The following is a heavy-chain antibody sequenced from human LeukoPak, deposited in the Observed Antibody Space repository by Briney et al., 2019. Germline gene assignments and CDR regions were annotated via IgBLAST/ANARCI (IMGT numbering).Heavy chain of an antibody. D-gene: IGHD5-18*01. Sequence: PGGSLRLSCAASGFTFSSYWMHWVRQAPGKGLVWVSRINSDGSSTSYADSVKGRFTISRDNAKNTLYLQMNSLRAEDTAVYYCARGRRGYSYGWDFDYWGQGTLVTVSS. CDR3: ARGRRGYSYGWDFDY. CDR1: GFTFSSYW. J-gene: IGHJ4*02. CDR2: INSDGSST. V-gene: IGHV3-74*01.